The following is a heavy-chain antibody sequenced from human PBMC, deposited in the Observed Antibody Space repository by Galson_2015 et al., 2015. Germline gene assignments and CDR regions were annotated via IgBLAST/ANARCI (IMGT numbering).Heavy chain of an antibody. CDR1: GYSFTSYW. V-gene: IGHV5-10-1*01. CDR2: IDPSEPSDSYT. Sequence: EVKRPGESLRISCKGSGYSFTSYWISWVRQMPGKGLEWMGRIDPSEPSDSYTNYSPSFQGHVTISADKSINTAYLQWSSLKASDTAMYYCARQIRDYYMDVWGKGTTVTVSS. J-gene: IGHJ6*03. CDR3: ARQIRDYYMDV.